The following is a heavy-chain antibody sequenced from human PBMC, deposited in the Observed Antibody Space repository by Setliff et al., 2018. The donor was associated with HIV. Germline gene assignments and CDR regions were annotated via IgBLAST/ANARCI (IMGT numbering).Heavy chain of an antibody. CDR1: GGSFTDFY. J-gene: IGHJ4*02. D-gene: IGHD6-19*01. Sequence: SETLSLTCAVYGGSFTDFYWNFIRQSPGKGLEWIGEITHSGSTTYDPSPKSRSTVSVDTSKNQFTLKLTSRTAAAMGVYCCARGRKETLAVSGTRYLDVWGQGTLVTVSS. CDR3: ARGRKETLAVSGTRYLDV. CDR2: ITHSGST. V-gene: IGHV4-34*01.